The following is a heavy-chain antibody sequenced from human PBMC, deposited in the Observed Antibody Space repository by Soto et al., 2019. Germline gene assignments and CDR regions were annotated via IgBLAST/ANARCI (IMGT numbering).Heavy chain of an antibody. CDR1: GYTFTGYY. D-gene: IGHD4-17*01. J-gene: IGHJ5*02. Sequence: ASVKVSCKASGYTFTGYYMHWVRQAPGQGLEWMGWINPNSGGTNYAQKFQGRVTMTRDTSISTAYMELSRLRSDDTAVYYCARNRYGDYNWFDPWGQVTLATVSS. V-gene: IGHV1-2*02. CDR2: INPNSGGT. CDR3: ARNRYGDYNWFDP.